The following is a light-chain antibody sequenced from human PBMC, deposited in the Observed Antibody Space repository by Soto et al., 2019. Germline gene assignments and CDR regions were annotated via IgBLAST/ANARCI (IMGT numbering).Light chain of an antibody. Sequence: EFVLTQSPATLSLSPGERATLSCRASQSVSSSYLAWYQQKPGQAPRLLIYGASSRATGIPDRFSGSGSGTDFTLTISRLEPEDFAVYYCQQYGSSPKTFGQGTKVDIK. J-gene: IGKJ1*01. CDR2: GAS. CDR1: QSVSSSY. V-gene: IGKV3-20*01. CDR3: QQYGSSPKT.